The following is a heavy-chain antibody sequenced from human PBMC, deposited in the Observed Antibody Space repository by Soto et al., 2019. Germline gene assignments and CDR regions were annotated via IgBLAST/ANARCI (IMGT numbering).Heavy chain of an antibody. CDR3: VKDIGASGAYWYFDL. V-gene: IGHV3-9*01. Sequence: EMQLAESGGGLVQPGRSLRLSCAASGFTFDDFAMHWVRQAPGKGLEWVSGINWNSGDIDYADSVRGRFTISRDNAKNALYLQMNSLRAEDAAFYYCVKDIGASGAYWYFDLWGRGTLVTVSS. J-gene: IGHJ2*01. CDR1: GFTFDDFA. CDR2: INWNSGDI. D-gene: IGHD2-8*02.